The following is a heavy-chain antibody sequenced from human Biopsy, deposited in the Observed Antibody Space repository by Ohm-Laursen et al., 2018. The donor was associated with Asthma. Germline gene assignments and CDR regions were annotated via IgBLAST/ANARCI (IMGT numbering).Heavy chain of an antibody. Sequence: SLRLSCAASGFTFSSYSMNWVRQAPGKGLEWVSSISSSSSYMYYADSVKGRFTISRDNAKNSLYLQMNSLRAEDTAVYYCARDRYGDYVGWFDPWGQGTLVTVSS. D-gene: IGHD4-17*01. J-gene: IGHJ5*02. CDR3: ARDRYGDYVGWFDP. CDR1: GFTFSSYS. CDR2: ISSSSSYM. V-gene: IGHV3-21*01.